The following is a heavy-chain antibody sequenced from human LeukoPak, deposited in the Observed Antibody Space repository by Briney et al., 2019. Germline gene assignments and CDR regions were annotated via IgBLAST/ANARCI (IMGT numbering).Heavy chain of an antibody. Sequence: GGSLRLSCAASGFTFSTYSMNWLRQAPGKGLEWVSSINSASTYIYYADSVRGRFTISRDDARNSLYLQMNSLRAEDTAVYYCARDRSLEWLSPDDAFDIWGQGTMVTVSS. J-gene: IGHJ3*02. CDR3: ARDRSLEWLSPDDAFDI. CDR2: INSASTYI. D-gene: IGHD3-3*01. V-gene: IGHV3-21*01. CDR1: GFTFSTYS.